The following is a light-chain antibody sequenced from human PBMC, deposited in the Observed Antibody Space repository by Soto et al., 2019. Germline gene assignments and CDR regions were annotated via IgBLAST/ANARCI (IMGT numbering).Light chain of an antibody. CDR1: QSITTY. CDR3: QQAHSFPLT. Sequence: DIQMTQSPSSLSASVGDRVTITCRAGQSITTYLNWYQQKPGKAPNLLIYAASRLQSGVPPRFSGSGSGADFTLTISSLQPEDFATYYCQQAHSFPLTFGGGTKVDIK. J-gene: IGKJ4*01. V-gene: IGKV1-39*01. CDR2: AAS.